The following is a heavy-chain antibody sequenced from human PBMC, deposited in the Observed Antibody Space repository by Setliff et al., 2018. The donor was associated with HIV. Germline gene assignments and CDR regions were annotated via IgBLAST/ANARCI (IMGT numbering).Heavy chain of an antibody. V-gene: IGHV3-7*01. D-gene: IGHD3-22*01. J-gene: IGHJ3*02. CDR3: ARDREYYDSSGYYAVTAFDI. CDR1: GFTFRNYW. CDR2: IKQDGSEK. Sequence: GESLKISCAASGFTFRNYWMSWVRQAPGKGLEWVANIKQDGSEKYYVDSVKGRFTVSRDNAGNSLFLQMHSLRAEDTAVYYCARDREYYDSSGYYAVTAFDIWGQGTMVTVSS.